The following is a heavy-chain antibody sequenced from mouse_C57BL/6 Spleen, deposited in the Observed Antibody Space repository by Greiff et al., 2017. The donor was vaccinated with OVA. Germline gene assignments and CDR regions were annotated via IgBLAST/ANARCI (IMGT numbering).Heavy chain of an antibody. CDR1: GYTFTSYW. CDR2: IHPNSGST. V-gene: IGHV1-64*01. CDR3: ARDTTVVAHWYFDV. Sequence: VQLQQSGAELVKPGASVKLSCKASGYTFTSYWMHWVKQRPGQGLEWIGMIHPNSGSTNYNEKFKSKATLTVDKSSSTAYMQLSSLTSEDSAVYYCARDTTVVAHWYFDVWGTGTTVTVSS. J-gene: IGHJ1*03. D-gene: IGHD1-1*01.